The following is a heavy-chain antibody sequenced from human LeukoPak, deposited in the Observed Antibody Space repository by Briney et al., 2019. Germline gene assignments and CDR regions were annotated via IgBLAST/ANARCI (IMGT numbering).Heavy chain of an antibody. CDR3: AREYTAMAYDY. CDR2: ISSTSTYI. Sequence: GGSLRLSCVASGFTFSSYSMNWVRQPPGKGLEWVSSISSTSTYIYYADSVKGRFTISRDNARNSLFLQMNNLRVDDSAVYYCAREYTAMAYDYWGQGNLVTVSS. V-gene: IGHV3-21*01. D-gene: IGHD5-18*01. J-gene: IGHJ4*02. CDR1: GFTFSSYS.